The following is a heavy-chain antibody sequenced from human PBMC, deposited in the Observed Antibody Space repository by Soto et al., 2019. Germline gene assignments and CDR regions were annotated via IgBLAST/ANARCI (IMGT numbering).Heavy chain of an antibody. Sequence: PSQTLSLTCAVSGGSISSSNWWSWVRQPPGKGLEWIGEIYHSGSTNYNPSLKSRVTISVDKCKNQFSLKLSSVTPADTAGYYCASSGCFGWYYYYYGMGVWDRESTGTVCS. V-gene: IGHV4-4*02. J-gene: IGHJ6*04. CDR3: ASSGCFGWYYYYYGMGV. CDR1: GGSISSSNW. D-gene: IGHD3-9*01. CDR2: IYHSGST.